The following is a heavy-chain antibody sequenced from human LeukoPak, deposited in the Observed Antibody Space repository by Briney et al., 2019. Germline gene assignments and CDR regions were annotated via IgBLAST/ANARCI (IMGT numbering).Heavy chain of an antibody. V-gene: IGHV4-4*07. D-gene: IGHD3-22*01. J-gene: IGHJ3*02. CDR2: IDTSGTT. Sequence: SETLSLTCTVSGGSFTTYYWSWIRQPAGKGLEWIGHIDTSGTTNYNPSLKSRVTMSTDTSKNQFSLKLSSVTAADTAVYYCASLTTAEAFDIWGQGTMVTVSS. CDR3: ASLTTAEAFDI. CDR1: GGSFTTYY.